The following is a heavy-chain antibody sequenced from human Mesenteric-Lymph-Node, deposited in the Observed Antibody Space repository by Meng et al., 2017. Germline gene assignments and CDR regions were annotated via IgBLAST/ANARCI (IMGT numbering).Heavy chain of an antibody. D-gene: IGHD3-10*02. J-gene: IGHJ4*02. CDR1: GYRCSRTSVA. Sequence: PCLVRPCLPLARTWASSGYRCSRTSVAWNWTRQSPSCGLEGLGRTYYRSKYYNDYALSVKNRISINPDTSKNQFSLQLNSVTPEDTAIYYCARDWGDVRGGFDFWGQGTLVTVSS. CDR3: ARDWGDVRGGFDF. CDR2: TYYRSKYYN. V-gene: IGHV6-1*02.